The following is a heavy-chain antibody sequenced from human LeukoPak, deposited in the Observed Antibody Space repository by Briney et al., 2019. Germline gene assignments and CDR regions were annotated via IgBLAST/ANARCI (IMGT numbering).Heavy chain of an antibody. CDR3: TTQRVAATLNWFDP. J-gene: IGHJ5*02. CDR1: GFTFSSYA. D-gene: IGHD2-15*01. Sequence: GGSLRLSCAASGFTFSSYAMSWVRQAPGKGLEWVGRIKSKTDGGTTDYAAPVKGRFTISRDDSKNTLYLQMNSLKTEDTAVYYCTTQRVAATLNWFDPWGQGTLVTVSS. V-gene: IGHV3-15*01. CDR2: IKSKTDGGTT.